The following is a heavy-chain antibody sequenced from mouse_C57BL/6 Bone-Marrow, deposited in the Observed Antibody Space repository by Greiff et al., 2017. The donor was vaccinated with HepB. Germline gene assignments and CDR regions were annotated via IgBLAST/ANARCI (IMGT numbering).Heavy chain of an antibody. J-gene: IGHJ2*01. CDR1: GYTFTSYG. D-gene: IGHD1-1*01. Sequence: VQLQQSGAELARPGASVKLSCKASGYTFTSYGISWVKQRTGQGLEWIGEIYPRSGNTYYNEKFKGKATLTADKSSSTAYMELRSLTSEDSAVYFCARGNYYGSRAGYWGQGTTLTVSS. V-gene: IGHV1-81*01. CDR2: IYPRSGNT. CDR3: ARGNYYGSRAGY.